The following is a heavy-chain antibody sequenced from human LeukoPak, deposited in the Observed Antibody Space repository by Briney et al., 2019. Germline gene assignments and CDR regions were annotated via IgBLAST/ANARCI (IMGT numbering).Heavy chain of an antibody. J-gene: IGHJ4*02. CDR2: IYSGGST. CDR1: GVTVSSNY. V-gene: IGHV3-66*04. CDR3: ASHMVRGIIGFDY. Sequence: GSLRLSCAASGVTVSSNYMSWVRQAPGKGLEWVSVIYSGGSTYYADSVKGRFIISRDNSKNTVYLQMYSLRAEDTALYYCASHMVRGIIGFDYWGQGTLVTVSS. D-gene: IGHD3-10*01.